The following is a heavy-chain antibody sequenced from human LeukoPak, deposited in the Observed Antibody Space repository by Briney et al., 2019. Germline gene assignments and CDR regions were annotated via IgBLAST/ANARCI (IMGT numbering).Heavy chain of an antibody. V-gene: IGHV4-31*03. CDR2: ISCSGYT. CDR1: GGSISSGGYY. Sequence: PSQTLSLTCSVSGGSISSGGYYWNWIRQLPEKGLEWLGYISCSGYTYYTPSLKSRLTISVDTSKNQFSLKLSSVTAADTAVYYCAKFGSDAFDIWGQGTMVTVS. D-gene: IGHD3-10*01. J-gene: IGHJ3*02. CDR3: AKFGSDAFDI.